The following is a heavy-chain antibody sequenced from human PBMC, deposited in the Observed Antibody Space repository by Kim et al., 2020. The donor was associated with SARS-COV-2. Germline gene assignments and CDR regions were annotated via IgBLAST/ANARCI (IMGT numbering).Heavy chain of an antibody. CDR1: GSTFSDWP. J-gene: IGHJ2*01. D-gene: IGHD3-10*01. CDR2: ISTTGDFR. Sequence: GGSLRLSCAASGSTFSDWPMSWVRQGPGEGLEWVSSISTTGDFRFYGDSVKGRFTVSRDNSKNTLYLQMNSLRGEDTATYYCARIGVSSNWYFDLWGRGTLVTVSS. V-gene: IGHV3-23*01. CDR3: ARIGVSSNWYFDL.